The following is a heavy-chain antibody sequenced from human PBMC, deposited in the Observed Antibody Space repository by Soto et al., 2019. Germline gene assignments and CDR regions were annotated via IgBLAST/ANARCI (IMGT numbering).Heavy chain of an antibody. J-gene: IGHJ6*02. V-gene: IGHV1-58*01. CDR3: AAAGYCSGGICDIHYYYYYGMDG. CDR1: GFTFTSSA. CDR2: IVVGSGNT. D-gene: IGHD2-15*01. Sequence: SVKVSCKASGFTFTSSAVQWVRQARGQRLEWIGWIVVGSGNTNYAQKFQERVTITRDMSTSTAYMELSSLRTEDTAVYYCAAAGYCSGGICDIHYYYYYGMDGWGQGTTVSVSS.